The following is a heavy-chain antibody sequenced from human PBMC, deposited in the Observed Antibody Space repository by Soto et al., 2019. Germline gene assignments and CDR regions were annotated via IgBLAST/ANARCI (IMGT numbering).Heavy chain of an antibody. V-gene: IGHV3-30*18. CDR3: AKVRVPAYYYYGMDV. Sequence: PGGSLSLSCAASGFTFSSYGMHWVRQAPGKGLEWVAVISYDGSNKYYADSVKGRFTISRDNSKNTLYLQMNSLRAEDTALYYCAKVRVPAYYYYGMDVWGQGTTVTVSS. D-gene: IGHD2-2*01. CDR2: ISYDGSNK. CDR1: GFTFSSYG. J-gene: IGHJ6*02.